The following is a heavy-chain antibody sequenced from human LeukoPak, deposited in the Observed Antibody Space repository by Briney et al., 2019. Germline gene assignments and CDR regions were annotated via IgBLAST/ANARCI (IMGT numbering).Heavy chain of an antibody. CDR1: GYSFTSYW. CDR3: ARHQSGSRTQYYYMDV. J-gene: IGHJ6*03. CDR2: IYPGDSDT. V-gene: IGHV5-51*01. Sequence: GESLKISCKGSGYSFTSYWIGWVRQMPGKGLEWMGIIYPGDSDTRYSPSFQGQVTISADKSISTAYLQWSSLKASDTAVYYCARHQSGSRTQYYYMDVWGKGTTDTVSS. D-gene: IGHD3-10*01.